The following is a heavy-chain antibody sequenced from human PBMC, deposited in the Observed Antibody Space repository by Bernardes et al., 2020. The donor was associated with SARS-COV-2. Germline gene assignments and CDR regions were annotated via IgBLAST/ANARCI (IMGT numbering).Heavy chain of an antibody. J-gene: IGHJ4*02. Sequence: GGSLRLSCAASGITFKTLWMHWVRQAPGGGLVWVARIAGDGTSVTYADSVKGRFTISRDNAKNTLYLQMNSLRAEDTAVYYCAGTSVTCCDYWGQGSLVTVSS. CDR2: IAGDGTSV. V-gene: IGHV3-74*03. CDR1: GITFKTLW. CDR3: AGTSVTCCDY.